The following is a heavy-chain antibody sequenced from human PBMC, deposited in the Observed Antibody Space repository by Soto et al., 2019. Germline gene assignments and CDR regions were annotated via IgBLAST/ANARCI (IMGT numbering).Heavy chain of an antibody. CDR2: TYYRSKWYN. Sequence: SQTLSLTCVISGDSVSSNSAAWNWIRQSPSRGLEWLGRTYYRSKWYNDYAVSVKSRITINPDTSKNQFSLQLNSVTPEDTAVYYCARHTYQPPDWIFYYFDYWGQGTLVTVSS. CDR3: ARHTYQPPDWIFYYFDY. CDR1: GDSVSSNSAA. D-gene: IGHD2-2*01. J-gene: IGHJ4*02. V-gene: IGHV6-1*01.